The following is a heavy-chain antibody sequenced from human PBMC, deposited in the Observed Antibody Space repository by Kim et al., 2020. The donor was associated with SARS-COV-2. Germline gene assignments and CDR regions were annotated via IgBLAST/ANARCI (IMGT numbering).Heavy chain of an antibody. CDR3: ARAPGAFDI. Sequence: RTNYNPTLRSRVTISVDTSKNQFSLKLSSVTAADTAVYYCARAPGAFDIWGQGTMVTVSS. CDR2: RT. V-gene: IGHV4-59*01. J-gene: IGHJ3*02.